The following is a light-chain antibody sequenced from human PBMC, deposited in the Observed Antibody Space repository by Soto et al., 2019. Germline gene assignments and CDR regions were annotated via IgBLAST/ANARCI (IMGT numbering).Light chain of an antibody. V-gene: IGKV3-15*01. J-gene: IGKJ1*01. CDR1: QSVSSN. Sequence: IVMTQSPATLSVSPWERATLSCRASQSVSSNLAWYQQKPGQAPRLLIYGASTRATGIPARFSGSGSGKEFTLTISSLQPEDFAVYYCQQYNNWPPWTFGQGTKVDIK. CDR2: GAS. CDR3: QQYNNWPPWT.